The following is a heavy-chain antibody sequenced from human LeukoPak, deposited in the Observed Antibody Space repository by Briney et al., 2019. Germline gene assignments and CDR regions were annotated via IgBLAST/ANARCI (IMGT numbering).Heavy chain of an antibody. Sequence: ASVKVSCKASGYTFTSYAMHWVRQAPGQRLEWMGWINAGNGNTKHSQKFQGRVTITRDTSASTAYMELSSLRSEDTAVYYCARDRGYCSGGSCLQTYYFDYWGQGTLVTVSS. D-gene: IGHD2-15*01. V-gene: IGHV1-3*01. CDR2: INAGNGNT. CDR1: GYTFTSYA. J-gene: IGHJ4*02. CDR3: ARDRGYCSGGSCLQTYYFDY.